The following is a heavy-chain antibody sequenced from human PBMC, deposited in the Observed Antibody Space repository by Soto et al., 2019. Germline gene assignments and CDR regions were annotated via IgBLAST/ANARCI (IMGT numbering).Heavy chain of an antibody. CDR3: ARGEGYEAQAHPQYYYYYYGMDV. J-gene: IGHJ6*02. CDR1: GGSVSSGSYY. V-gene: IGHV4-61*01. CDR2: IYYSGST. D-gene: IGHD2-2*01. Sequence: SETLSLTCTVSGGSVSSGSYYWSWIRQPPGKGLEWIGYIYYSGSTNYNPSLKSRVTISVDTSTNEFSLKLSSVTAADTAVYYCARGEGYEAQAHPQYYYYYYGMDVWGQGTTVTVSS.